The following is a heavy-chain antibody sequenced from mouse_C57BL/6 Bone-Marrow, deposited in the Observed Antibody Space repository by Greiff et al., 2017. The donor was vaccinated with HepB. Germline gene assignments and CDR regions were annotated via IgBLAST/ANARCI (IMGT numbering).Heavy chain of an antibody. D-gene: IGHD2-1*01. Sequence: EVQLVESGGDLVKPGGSLKLSCAASGFTFSSYGMSWVRQTPDKRLEWVATISSGGSYTYYPDSVKGRFTISRDNAKNTLYLQMSSLKSEDTAMYYCARRELLWGQGTLVTVSA. J-gene: IGHJ3*01. CDR1: GFTFSSYG. CDR2: ISSGGSYT. V-gene: IGHV5-6*01. CDR3: ARRELL.